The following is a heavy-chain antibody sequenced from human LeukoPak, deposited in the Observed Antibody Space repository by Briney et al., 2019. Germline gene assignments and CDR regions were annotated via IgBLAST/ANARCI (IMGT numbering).Heavy chain of an antibody. D-gene: IGHD3-22*01. CDR1: GFTVSSNY. CDR2: IYSGGST. Sequence: GGSLRLSCAASGFTVSSNYMIWVRQAPGKGLEWVSLIYSGGSTRYADSVKGRFTISRDNSKNTLYLQMNSLRAEDTAVYYCTRESSGRPPVRYWAQGTLVTVSS. V-gene: IGHV3-53*01. CDR3: TRESSGRPPVRY. J-gene: IGHJ4*02.